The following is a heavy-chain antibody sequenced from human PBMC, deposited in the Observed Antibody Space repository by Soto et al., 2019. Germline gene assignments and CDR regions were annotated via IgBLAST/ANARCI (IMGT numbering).Heavy chain of an antibody. CDR3: ARLGFCTDINCNHYFYYYAMDV. CDR2: ISDRGDIT. V-gene: IGHV3-23*01. CDR1: GFSFSSYA. J-gene: IGHJ6*02. D-gene: IGHD2-8*02. Sequence: PGGSLRLSCAASGFSFSSYAMSWVRQTPEKGLEWVSAISDRGDITYYADSVKGRFTISRDNARNSLYLEMNSLRDDDTAVYYCARLGFCTDINCNHYFYYYAMDVWGQGTTVTVS.